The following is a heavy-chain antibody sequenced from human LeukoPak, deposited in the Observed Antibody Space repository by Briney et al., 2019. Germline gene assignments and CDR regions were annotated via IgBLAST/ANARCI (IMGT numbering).Heavy chain of an antibody. J-gene: IGHJ5*02. V-gene: IGHV4-59*11. CDR2: IYYSGST. CDR3: AREENSSSRSWFDP. CDR1: GGSISSHY. D-gene: IGHD6-13*01. Sequence: SETLSLTCTVSGGSISSHYWSWIRQPPGKGLEWIGYIYYSGSTNYNPSLNSRVTISVDTSKNQFSLKLSSVTAADTAVYYCAREENSSSRSWFDPWGQGTLVTVSS.